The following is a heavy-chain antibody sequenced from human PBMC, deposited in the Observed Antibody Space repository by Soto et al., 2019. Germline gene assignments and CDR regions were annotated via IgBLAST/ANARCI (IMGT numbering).Heavy chain of an antibody. CDR1: GGTFSSYA. J-gene: IGHJ3*02. CDR3: ARARSEYYYDSSGSRFDI. CDR2: IIPIFGTA. Sequence: SVKVSCKASGGTFSSYAISWVRQAPGQGLEWMGGIIPIFGTANYAQKFQGRVTITADESTSTAYMELSSLRSEDTAVYYCARARSEYYYDSSGSRFDIWGQGTMVTVS. D-gene: IGHD3-22*01. V-gene: IGHV1-69*13.